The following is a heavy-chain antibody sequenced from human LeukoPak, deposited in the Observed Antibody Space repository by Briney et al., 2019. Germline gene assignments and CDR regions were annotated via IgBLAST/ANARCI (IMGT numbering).Heavy chain of an antibody. J-gene: IGHJ4*02. V-gene: IGHV3-23*01. CDR2: VTGSGGDT. CDR1: GFTFNSDA. Sequence: TGGSLRLSCAASGFTFNSDAMSSGRQAPGKVVERGSAVTGSGGDTYHADSVQGRFTISRDNSKNKLYLQMNSLRAEDTAVYYCAKGSRDSRPYYFDFWGQGTLVTVSS. D-gene: IGHD3-10*01. CDR3: AKGSRDSRPYYFDF.